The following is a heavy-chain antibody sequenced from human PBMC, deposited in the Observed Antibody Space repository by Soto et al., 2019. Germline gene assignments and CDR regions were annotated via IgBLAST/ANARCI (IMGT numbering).Heavy chain of an antibody. D-gene: IGHD2-2*03. J-gene: IGHJ3*02. V-gene: IGHV4-34*01. CDR3: ARGLDIRAFDI. CDR2: INHSGST. CDR1: GGSFSGYY. Sequence: QVQLQQWGAGLLKPSETLSLTCAVYGGSFSGYYWSWIRQPPGKGLEWIGEINHSGSTNYNPSLKSRVTISVDTSKNQFSLKLSSVTAADTAVYYCARGLDIRAFDIWGQGTMVTVSS.